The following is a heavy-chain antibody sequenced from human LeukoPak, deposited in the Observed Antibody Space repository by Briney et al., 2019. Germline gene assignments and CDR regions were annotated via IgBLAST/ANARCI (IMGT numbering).Heavy chain of an antibody. Sequence: GGSLRLSCAASGFTFSSYAMHWVRQAPGKGLEYVSAISSNGGSTYYANSVKGRFTISRDNSKNTLYLQMGSLRAEDMAVNYCARGALGYCSSTSCFATQFGAWGQGTLVTVSS. D-gene: IGHD2-2*01. CDR2: ISSNGGST. CDR1: GFTFSSYA. J-gene: IGHJ5*02. V-gene: IGHV3-64*01. CDR3: ARGALGYCSSTSCFATQFGA.